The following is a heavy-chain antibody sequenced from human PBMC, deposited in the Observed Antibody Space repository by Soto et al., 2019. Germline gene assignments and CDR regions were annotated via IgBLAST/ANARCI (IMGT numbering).Heavy chain of an antibody. Sequence: GGSLRLSCAASGFTFSSYAMSWVRQAPGKGLEWVSAISGSGGSTYYADSVKGRFTISRDNSKNTRYLQMNSLRAEDTAVYYCAKPTHYYDSSGYYYGAFDIWGQGTMVTVSS. CDR1: GFTFSSYA. D-gene: IGHD3-22*01. CDR2: ISGSGGST. V-gene: IGHV3-23*01. CDR3: AKPTHYYDSSGYYYGAFDI. J-gene: IGHJ3*02.